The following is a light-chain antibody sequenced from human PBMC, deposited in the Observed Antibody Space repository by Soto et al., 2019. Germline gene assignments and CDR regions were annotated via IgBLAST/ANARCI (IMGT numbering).Light chain of an antibody. CDR2: KAS. V-gene: IGKV1-5*03. Sequence: DSQVTRTRLNLGARVGDRVNITCRASQSISSWLAWYQQKPGKAPKLLIYKASGLESGVPSRFSGSGSGTEFALTLSSLQSEDFAVYCCQQYNNWPTLTFAQGTKVDIK. CDR3: QQYNNWPTLT. J-gene: IGKJ1*01. CDR1: QSISSW.